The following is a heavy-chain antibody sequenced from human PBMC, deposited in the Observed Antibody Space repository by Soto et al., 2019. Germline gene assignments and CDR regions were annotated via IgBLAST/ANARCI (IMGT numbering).Heavy chain of an antibody. V-gene: IGHV3-11*01. CDR3: GIHWGGGFLEWFPVDY. CDR2: ISRSGSTI. Sequence: QVQLVESGGGLIKPGGSLRLSCAASGFTFSDYYMSWIRQAPGKGLEWVSYISRSGSTIYHADPVRGRFTISRDNAKNSLYLKMESLRVEDTAVYYCGIHWGGGFLEWFPVDYWGRGTPVTVAS. J-gene: IGHJ4*02. D-gene: IGHD3-3*01. CDR1: GFTFSDYY.